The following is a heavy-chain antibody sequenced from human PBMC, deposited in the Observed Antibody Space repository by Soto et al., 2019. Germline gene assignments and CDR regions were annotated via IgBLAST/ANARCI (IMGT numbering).Heavy chain of an antibody. J-gene: IGHJ6*02. Sequence: QVQLVQSGAEVKKPGSSVKVSCKASGGPFSSYAISWGRQAPGQGLEWRGGIIPIFGTANYAQKFQGRVTITADESTSTAYMELSSLRSEDTAVYYCASPYLGCGGDCYFSYYYGMDVWGQGTTVTVSS. CDR2: IIPIFGTA. CDR3: ASPYLGCGGDCYFSYYYGMDV. CDR1: GGPFSSYA. D-gene: IGHD2-21*02. V-gene: IGHV1-69*12.